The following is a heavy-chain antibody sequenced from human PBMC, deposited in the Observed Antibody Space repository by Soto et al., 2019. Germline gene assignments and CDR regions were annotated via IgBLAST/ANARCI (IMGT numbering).Heavy chain of an antibody. J-gene: IGHJ6*02. CDR2: INPNSGDT. D-gene: IGHD1-26*01. CDR3: AKGGAIVAAGTRVYLYNAMDV. V-gene: IGHV1-2*02. Sequence: SSVKVYCKASGYTFTGYYVHWVRQAPGEGLEWMGWINPNSGDTYLAQRFQGRVTMSRDTSIGTAYMELRGLTSDDTAEYYCAKGGAIVAAGTRVYLYNAMDVWGQGTTVTVSS. CDR1: GYTFTGYY.